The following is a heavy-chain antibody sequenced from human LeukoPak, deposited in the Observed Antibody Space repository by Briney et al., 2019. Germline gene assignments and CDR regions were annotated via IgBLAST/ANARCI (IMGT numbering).Heavy chain of an antibody. Sequence: SETLSLTCAVYGGSFSGYYWNWIRQPPGKGLEWIAYFSNSGSTKYNPSLKSRVNISVDTSKNQFSLKLDSVTAADTAFYYCARDRGSYLPGGAFDIWGQGTKVTVSS. CDR3: ARDRGSYLPGGAFDI. CDR1: GGSFSGYY. CDR2: FSNSGST. J-gene: IGHJ3*02. D-gene: IGHD1-26*01. V-gene: IGHV4-59*01.